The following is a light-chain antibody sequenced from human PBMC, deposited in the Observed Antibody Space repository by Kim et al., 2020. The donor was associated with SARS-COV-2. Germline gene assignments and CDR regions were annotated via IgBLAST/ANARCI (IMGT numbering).Light chain of an antibody. V-gene: IGLV3-1*01. CDR1: KLGDKY. Sequence: VYPGQTASITCSGDKLGDKYACWYQQKPGQSPVLVIYQDSKRPSGIPERFSGSNSGNTATLTISGTQAMDEADYYCQAWDSSTEVFGTGTKVTVL. CDR2: QDS. J-gene: IGLJ1*01. CDR3: QAWDSSTEV.